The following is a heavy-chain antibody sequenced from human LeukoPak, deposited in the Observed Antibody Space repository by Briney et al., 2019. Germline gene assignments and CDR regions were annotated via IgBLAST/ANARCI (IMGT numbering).Heavy chain of an antibody. CDR3: ARDIVVVPAATSWFDP. D-gene: IGHD2-2*01. CDR2: ISAYNGNT. J-gene: IGHJ5*02. CDR1: GYTFTNYG. V-gene: IGHV1-18*01. Sequence: ASVKVSCKASGYTFTNYGISWVRQAPGQGLEWMGWISAYNGNTHYAQNLQGRVTMTTDTSTSTAYMELRSLRSDDTAVYYCARDIVVVPAATSWFDPWGQGTLVTVSS.